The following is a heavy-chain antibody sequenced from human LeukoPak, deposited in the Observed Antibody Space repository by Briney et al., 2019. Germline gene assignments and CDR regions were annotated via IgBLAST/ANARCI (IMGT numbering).Heavy chain of an antibody. V-gene: IGHV3-11*01. D-gene: IGHD2-2*01. Sequence: GGSLRLSCAASGFTFSDYYMSWIRQAPGKGLEWVSYISSSGSTIYYADSVKGRFTISRDNAKNSLYLQMNSLRAEDTAVYYCARDDEPRYCSSTSCYFAFDIWGQGTMVTVSS. CDR2: ISSSGSTI. J-gene: IGHJ3*02. CDR3: ARDDEPRYCSSTSCYFAFDI. CDR1: GFTFSDYY.